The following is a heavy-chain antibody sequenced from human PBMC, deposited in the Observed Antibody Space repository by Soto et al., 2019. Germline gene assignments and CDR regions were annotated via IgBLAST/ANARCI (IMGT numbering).Heavy chain of an antibody. CDR1: GFTFSSYA. CDR3: AKDFRASGYYYYYGMDV. Sequence: PGGSLRLSCAASGFTFSSYAMSWVRQAPGKGLEWVSAISGSGGSTYYADSVKGRFTISRGNSKNTLYLQMNSLRAEDTAVYYCAKDFRASGYYYYYGMDVWGQGTTVTVSS. D-gene: IGHD6-19*01. V-gene: IGHV3-23*01. CDR2: ISGSGGST. J-gene: IGHJ6*02.